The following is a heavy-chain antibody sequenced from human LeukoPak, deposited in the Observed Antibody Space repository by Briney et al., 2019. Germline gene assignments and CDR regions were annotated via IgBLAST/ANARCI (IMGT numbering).Heavy chain of an antibody. V-gene: IGHV3-23*01. CDR3: GKYRPGPESVYPTKVVVAGYVDH. CDR2: IRAEGDPT. CDR1: GYNFNLYS. Sequence: GGCLRLSYRASGYNFNLYSMNWVRHAPRKGLEWVSVIRAEGDPTHYTDSVRGRYTISRDNSKNMVYLQMNSMRAEDTAMLYCGKYRPGPESVYPTKVVVAGYVDHWGQGTLVTVSS. J-gene: IGHJ4*02. D-gene: IGHD5/OR15-5a*01.